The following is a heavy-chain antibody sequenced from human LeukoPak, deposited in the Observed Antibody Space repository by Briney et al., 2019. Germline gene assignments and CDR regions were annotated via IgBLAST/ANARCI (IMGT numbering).Heavy chain of an antibody. CDR3: ARHRRGGFDY. V-gene: IGHV1-2*02. CDR2: INPNSGGT. D-gene: IGHD3-10*01. J-gene: IGHJ4*02. Sequence: ASVKVSCKASGYTLTGYYMHWVRQAPGQGLEWMGWINPNSGGTNYAQKFQGRVTMTRDTSISTAYTQLSRLRSDAPALYYCARHRRGGFDYWGQGTLVTVSS. CDR1: GYTLTGYY.